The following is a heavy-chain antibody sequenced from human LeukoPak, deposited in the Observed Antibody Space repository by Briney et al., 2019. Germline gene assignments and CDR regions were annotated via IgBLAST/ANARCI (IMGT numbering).Heavy chain of an antibody. CDR2: IYSSGST. D-gene: IGHD3-3*01. CDR1: GGSISGNF. J-gene: IGHJ4*02. CDR3: ARVTTIFGVDMYYFDY. V-gene: IGHV4-59*01. Sequence: SETLSLTCTVSGGSISGNFWSWIRQPPGKGLEWIGYIYSSGSTSYNPSLKSRVTISLDTSKHQFSLKLTSVTAAVTAVYYCARVTTIFGVDMYYFDYWGQGTLVTVSS.